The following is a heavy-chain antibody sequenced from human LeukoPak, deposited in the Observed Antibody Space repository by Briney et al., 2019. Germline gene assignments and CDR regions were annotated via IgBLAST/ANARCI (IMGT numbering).Heavy chain of an antibody. J-gene: IGHJ4*02. D-gene: IGHD4-17*01. CDR3: ARHPSWPDYGGTFDY. V-gene: IGHV4-59*08. Sequence: SETLSLTCTVSGGSISSYYWSWIRQPPGKGLEWIGYIYYSGSTNYNPSLKSRVTISVDTSKNQFSLKLSSVTAADTAVYYCARHPSWPDYGGTFDYWGQGALVIVSS. CDR1: GGSISSYY. CDR2: IYYSGST.